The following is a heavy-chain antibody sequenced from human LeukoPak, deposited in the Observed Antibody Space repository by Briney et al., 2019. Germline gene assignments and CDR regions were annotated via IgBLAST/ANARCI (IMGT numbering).Heavy chain of an antibody. J-gene: IGHJ6*03. CDR1: GYTFTSYA. V-gene: IGHV1-3*01. Sequence: ASVKVSCKASGYTFTSYAMHWVRQAPGQRLEWMGWINAGNGNTKYSQKFQGRVTITRDTSASTAYMELSSLRSEDTAVYYCARDGEDIVVVPAAITLSYMDVWGKGTTVTVSS. CDR2: INAGNGNT. D-gene: IGHD2-2*02. CDR3: ARDGEDIVVVPAAITLSYMDV.